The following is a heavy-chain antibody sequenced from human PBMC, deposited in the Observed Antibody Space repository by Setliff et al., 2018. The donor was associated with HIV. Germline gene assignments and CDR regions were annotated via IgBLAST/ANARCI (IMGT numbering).Heavy chain of an antibody. V-gene: IGHV4-4*08. CDR2: IYTSRST. CDR3: ARGSFIGDYYYFDY. CDR1: GGSISSYY. D-gene: IGHD3-10*01. J-gene: IGHJ4*02. Sequence: PSETLSLTCTVSGGSISSYYWSWIRQPPGKGLEWIGYIYTSRSTNYNPSLKSRVTISVDTSKNQFSLKLSSVTTADTAVYYCARGSFIGDYYYFDYWGQGTLVTVSS.